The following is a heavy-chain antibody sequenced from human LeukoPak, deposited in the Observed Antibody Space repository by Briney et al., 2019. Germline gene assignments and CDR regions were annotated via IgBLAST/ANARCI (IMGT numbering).Heavy chain of an antibody. J-gene: IGHJ4*02. CDR3: VRGRRSYGFDH. CDR1: GFNFNNYD. Sequence: PGGSLRLSCAASGFNFNNYDMHWVRQVPGKGLEWVSALGSAGDTYYPDSVRGRFTNSKETAKNSLYLQMTSLRDEDTAVYYCVRGRRSYGFDHWGQGTLVTVSS. CDR2: LGSAGDT. D-gene: IGHD3-16*01. V-gene: IGHV3-13*01.